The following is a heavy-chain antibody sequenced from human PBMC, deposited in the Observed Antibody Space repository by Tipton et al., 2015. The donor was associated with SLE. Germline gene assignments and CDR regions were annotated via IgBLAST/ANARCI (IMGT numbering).Heavy chain of an antibody. CDR2: IKQDGSEK. Sequence: SLRLSCAASGFTFSNYWMSWVRQAPGKGLEWVANIKQDGSEKYYVDSVKGRFTISRDNAKNSLYLQMNSLRAEDTAVYYCARDRTTAESYYYSMDVWGKGTTVTISS. V-gene: IGHV3-7*01. J-gene: IGHJ6*03. CDR3: ARDRTTAESYYYSMDV. CDR1: GFTFSNYW. D-gene: IGHD1-7*01.